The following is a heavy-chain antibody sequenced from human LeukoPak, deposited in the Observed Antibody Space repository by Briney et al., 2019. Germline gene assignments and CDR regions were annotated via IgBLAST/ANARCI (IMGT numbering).Heavy chain of an antibody. CDR1: GFTFSSYA. V-gene: IGHV3-30-3*01. CDR3: ARDGLGIVVPAALDYYYYMDV. J-gene: IGHJ6*03. D-gene: IGHD2-2*01. CDR2: ISYDGSNK. Sequence: GGSLRLSCAASGFTFSSYAMHWVRQAPGKGLEWVAVISYDGSNKYYADSVKGRFTISRDNSKNTLYLQMNSLRAEDTAVYYCARDGLGIVVPAALDYYYYMDVWGKGTTVTVSS.